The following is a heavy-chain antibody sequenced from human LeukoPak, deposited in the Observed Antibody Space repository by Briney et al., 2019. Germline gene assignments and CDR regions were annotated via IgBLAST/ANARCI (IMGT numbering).Heavy chain of an antibody. D-gene: IGHD2-8*01. V-gene: IGHV4-61*02. CDR3: ARAPLISYYYYYMDV. CDR1: GGSISSGSYY. J-gene: IGHJ6*03. CDR2: IYTSGST. Sequence: SETLSLTCTVSGGSISSGSYYWSWIRQPAGKGLEWIGRIYTSGSTNYNPSLKSRVTISVDTSKNQFSLKLSSVTAADTAVYYCARAPLISYYYYYMDVWGKGTTVTISS.